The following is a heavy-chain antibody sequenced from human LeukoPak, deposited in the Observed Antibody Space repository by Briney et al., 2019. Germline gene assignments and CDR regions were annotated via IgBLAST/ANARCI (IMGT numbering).Heavy chain of an antibody. CDR3: AKLLSSSWYGVDY. J-gene: IGHJ4*02. CDR2: ISSSSSYI. CDR1: GFTFSSYS. V-gene: IGHV3-21*04. D-gene: IGHD6-13*01. Sequence: PGGSLRLSCAASGFTFSSYSMNWVRQAPGKGLEWVSSISSSSSYIYYADSVKGRFTISRDNAKNSLYLQMNSLRAEDTAVYYCAKLLSSSWYGVDYWGQGTLVTVSS.